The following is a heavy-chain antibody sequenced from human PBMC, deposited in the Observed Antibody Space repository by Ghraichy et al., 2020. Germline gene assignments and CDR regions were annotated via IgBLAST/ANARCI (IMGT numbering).Heavy chain of an antibody. V-gene: IGHV1-3*01. J-gene: IGHJ6*03. CDR3: ARVTEYSGTDGNFKYYFYMDV. CDR1: GYSFGQFA. D-gene: IGHD6-19*01. Sequence: ASVKVSCKASGYSFGQFAIHWVRQAPGQRHEWIGWINPGTGNTKFSQKFQGRVTLTRDTSASTVFMDLSSLTSEDTAIYYCARVTEYSGTDGNFKYYFYMDVWGKGTPVTVSS. CDR2: INPGTGNT.